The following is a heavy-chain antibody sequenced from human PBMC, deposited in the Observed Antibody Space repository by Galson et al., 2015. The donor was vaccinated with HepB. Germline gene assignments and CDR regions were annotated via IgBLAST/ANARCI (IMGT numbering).Heavy chain of an antibody. CDR2: ISSGTYI. CDR3: ARVFGDYGDHDYFED. J-gene: IGHJ4*02. V-gene: IGHV3-21*01. D-gene: IGHD4-17*01. Sequence: SLRLSCAASGFTFSSYSMNWVRQAPGKGLEWVSSISSGTYIYYADSLKGRFTISRDNAKNSLYLQMNSLRAEDTAVYYCARVFGDYGDHDYFEDWGQGTLVTVSS. CDR1: GFTFSSYS.